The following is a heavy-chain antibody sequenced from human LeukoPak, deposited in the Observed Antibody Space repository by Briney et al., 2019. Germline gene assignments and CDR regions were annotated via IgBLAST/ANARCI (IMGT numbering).Heavy chain of an antibody. CDR1: GGSISSYY. CDR3: ARASYCSGGSCYSYYFDY. D-gene: IGHD2-15*01. CDR2: IYTSGST. V-gene: IGHV4-4*07. J-gene: IGHJ4*02. Sequence: SETLSLTCTVSGGSISSYYWSWIRQPAGKGLEWIGRIYTSGSTNYNPSLKSRVTMSADTSKNQFSLKLSSVTAADTAVYYCARASYCSGGSCYSYYFDYWGQGTLVTVSS.